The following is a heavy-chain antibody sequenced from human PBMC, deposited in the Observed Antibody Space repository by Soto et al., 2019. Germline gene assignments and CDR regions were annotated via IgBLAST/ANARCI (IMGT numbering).Heavy chain of an antibody. CDR3: EVVIRPSPV. V-gene: IGHV3-30*03. CDR2: ISYDGSNK. CDR1: GFTFSSYG. J-gene: IGHJ4*02. D-gene: IGHD3-22*01. Sequence: QVQLVESGGGVVQPGRSLRLSCAASGFTFSSYGMHWVRQAPGKGLEWVAVISYDGSNKYYADSVKGRFTISRDNSKNTLYLQMNSLRAEDTAVYYCEVVIRPSPVWGQGTLVTVSS.